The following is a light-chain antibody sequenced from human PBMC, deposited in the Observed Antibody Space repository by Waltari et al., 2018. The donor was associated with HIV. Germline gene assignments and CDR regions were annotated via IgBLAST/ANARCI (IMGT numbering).Light chain of an antibody. Sequence: QSVLTQTPSASRAPGQRILMSCSGTHSNVGNNFVSWFQQVSGGAPKLVIYRNDQRPSGVPARFSAAKSGSTASLAIAGLQSDDEAEYFCASWDDKLNHWVFGGGTKLTV. V-gene: IGLV1-44*01. CDR3: ASWDDKLNHWV. J-gene: IGLJ3*02. CDR1: HSNVGNNF. CDR2: RND.